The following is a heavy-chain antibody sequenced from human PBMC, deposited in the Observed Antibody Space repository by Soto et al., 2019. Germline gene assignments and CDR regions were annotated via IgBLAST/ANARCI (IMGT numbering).Heavy chain of an antibody. CDR3: ARATCSSSTCYAVYFDS. D-gene: IGHD2-2*01. J-gene: IGHJ4*02. CDR1: GFTFSSYW. Sequence: PGGSLRLSCVASGFTFSSYWMSWVRQAPGKGLEWVANIKQDGSKKYYVDSVKGRFTISRDNAKNSLYLEMNSLRAEDTAVYYCARATCSSSTCYAVYFDSWGQGTLVTVPQ. V-gene: IGHV3-7*01. CDR2: IKQDGSKK.